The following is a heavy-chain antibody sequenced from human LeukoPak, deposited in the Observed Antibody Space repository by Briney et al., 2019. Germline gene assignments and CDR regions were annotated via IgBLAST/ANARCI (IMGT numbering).Heavy chain of an antibody. CDR3: AREYYDILAGPMDV. V-gene: IGHV4-59*01. Sequence: SETLSLTCTVSGGSMSSYYWNWIRQPPGKGLEWIGYIYYSGTTNYNPSLKSRVSMSVDTSKNQFSLKLSSVTAADTAVYYCAREYYDILAGPMDVWGKGTTVTVSS. CDR2: IYYSGTT. D-gene: IGHD3-9*01. CDR1: GGSMSSYY. J-gene: IGHJ6*04.